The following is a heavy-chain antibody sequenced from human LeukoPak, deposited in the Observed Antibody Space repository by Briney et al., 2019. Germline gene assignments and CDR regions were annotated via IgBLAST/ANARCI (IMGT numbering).Heavy chain of an antibody. J-gene: IGHJ6*03. CDR1: GFTFSSYS. Sequence: GGSLRLSCAASGFTFSSYSMNWVRQAPGKGLEGVSYISSSSSTIYYADSVKGRFTISRDNAKNSLYLQMNSLRPDDTAVYYCARPTYYYGSGRYGGPSYYYMDVWGKGTTVTVSS. V-gene: IGHV3-48*01. CDR2: ISSSSSTI. CDR3: ARPTYYYGSGRYGGPSYYYMDV. D-gene: IGHD3-10*01.